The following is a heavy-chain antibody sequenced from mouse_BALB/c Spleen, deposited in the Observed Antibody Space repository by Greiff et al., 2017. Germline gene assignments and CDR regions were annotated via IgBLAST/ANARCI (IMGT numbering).Heavy chain of an antibody. D-gene: IGHD2-1*01. J-gene: IGHJ4*01. Sequence: VQLLQSGPELVKPGASVTVSCKASGYSFTDYNMYWVKQSLGKSLEWIGYIDPYNGGTSYNQKLKGKATLTVDKSSSTAFMHLNSLTSEDSAIYYCVRHYGNYYAMDDWGQGTTVTVSS. CDR3: VRHYGNYYAMDD. V-gene: IGHV1S135*01. CDR1: GYSFTDYN. CDR2: IDPYNGGT.